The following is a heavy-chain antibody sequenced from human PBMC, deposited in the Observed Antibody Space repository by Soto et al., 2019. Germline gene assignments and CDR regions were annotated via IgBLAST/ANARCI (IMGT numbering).Heavy chain of an antibody. J-gene: IGHJ3*02. CDR3: ATLVGATFAFDI. D-gene: IGHD1-26*01. Sequence: ASVKVSCKVSGYTLTELSMHWVRQAPGKGLEWMGGFDLEDGETIYAQKFQGRVTMTEDTSTDTAYMELSSLRSEDTAVYYCATLVGATFAFDIWGQGTMVTVSS. CDR1: GYTLTELS. V-gene: IGHV1-24*01. CDR2: FDLEDGET.